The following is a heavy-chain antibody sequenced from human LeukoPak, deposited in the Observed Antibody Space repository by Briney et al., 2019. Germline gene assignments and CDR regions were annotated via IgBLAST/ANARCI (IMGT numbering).Heavy chain of an antibody. D-gene: IGHD3-22*01. CDR2: IYYSGST. CDR3: ARERRFSSGYQYYFDY. J-gene: IGHJ4*02. Sequence: SETLSLTCTVSGGSISSYYWSWIRQPPGKGLEWIGYIYYSGSTNYNPSLKSRVTISVDTSKNQFSLKLSSVTAADTAVYYCARERRFSSGYQYYFDYWGQGTLVTVSS. CDR1: GGSISSYY. V-gene: IGHV4-59*01.